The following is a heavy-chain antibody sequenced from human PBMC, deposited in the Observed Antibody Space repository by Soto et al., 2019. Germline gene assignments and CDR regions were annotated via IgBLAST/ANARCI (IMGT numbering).Heavy chain of an antibody. Sequence: QVQLVQSGAEVKKPGASVKVSCKTSGYPFTSYGINWVRQAPGQEPEWMGWISAYDDKTIYSQKFQGRITLTADTSTTTAYMELRGLRFDDTAVYYCARDRLIAVTGLLRNWGQGTLVTVSS. CDR2: ISAYDDKT. J-gene: IGHJ4*02. CDR3: ARDRLIAVTGLLRN. V-gene: IGHV1-18*01. CDR1: GYPFTSYG. D-gene: IGHD6-19*01.